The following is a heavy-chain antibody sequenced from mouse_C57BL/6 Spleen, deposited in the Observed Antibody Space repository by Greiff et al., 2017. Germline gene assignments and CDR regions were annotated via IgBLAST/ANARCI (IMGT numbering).Heavy chain of an antibody. J-gene: IGHJ3*01. CDR3: ASHDYDVTWFAY. CDR2: IHPNSGST. D-gene: IGHD2-4*01. CDR1: GYTFTSYW. V-gene: IGHV1-64*01. Sequence: QVQLQQPGAELVKPGASVKLSCKASGYTFTSYWMHWVKQRPGQGLEWIGMIHPNSGSTNYNEKFKSKATQTVDKSSSTAYMQLSSLTSEDSAVYYCASHDYDVTWFAYWGQGTLVTVSA.